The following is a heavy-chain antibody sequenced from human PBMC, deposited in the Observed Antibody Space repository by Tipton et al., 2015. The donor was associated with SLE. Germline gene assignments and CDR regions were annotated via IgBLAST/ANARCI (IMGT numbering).Heavy chain of an antibody. J-gene: IGHJ6*02. CDR1: GGSFSDYY. Sequence: LRLSCAVYGGSFSDYYWSWIRQPPGKGLEWIGEINHSGSTNYNPSLKSRVTLSVDTSKSQFSLRLTSVTAADTAVYYCARGMVTWRGAIIGVDVWGQGTTVNVSS. CDR2: INHSGST. D-gene: IGHD2-21*02. V-gene: IGHV4-34*01. CDR3: ARGMVTWRGAIIGVDV.